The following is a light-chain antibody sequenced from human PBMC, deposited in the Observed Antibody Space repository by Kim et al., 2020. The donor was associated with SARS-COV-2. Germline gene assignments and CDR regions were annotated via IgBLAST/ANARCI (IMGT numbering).Light chain of an antibody. CDR2: GAS. J-gene: IGKJ2*02. CDR3: QQEYRTPCT. V-gene: IGKV1-39*01. Sequence: GDRVTITCRASQSVGSYLIWYQQKPGKAPKVLIYGASTLQRGVPSRFSGSGSGTDFTLTISSLQPEDFATYYCQQEYRTPCTFGQGTKL. CDR1: QSVGSY.